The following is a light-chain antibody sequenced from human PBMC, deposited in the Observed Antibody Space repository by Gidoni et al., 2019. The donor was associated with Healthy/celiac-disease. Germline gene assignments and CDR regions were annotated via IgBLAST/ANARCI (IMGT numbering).Light chain of an antibody. V-gene: IGKV1-33*01. CDR1: QDISNY. Sequence: DIQMTQSPSSLSASVGDRVTITCQASQDISNYLNWYQQKPGKAPKLLIYDASNLETGVPSRFSGSGSGTDFTFTISSLQPEDIATYYCQQYDNLPITFXHXTRLEIK. J-gene: IGKJ5*01. CDR3: QQYDNLPIT. CDR2: DAS.